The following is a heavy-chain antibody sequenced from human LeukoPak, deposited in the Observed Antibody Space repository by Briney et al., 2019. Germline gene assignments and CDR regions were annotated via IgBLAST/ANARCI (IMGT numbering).Heavy chain of an antibody. CDR2: INPNSGGT. CDR1: FTXXX. CDR3: ARDQRVAAAELYYYYGMDV. Sequence: FTXXXXHWVRQAPGQGLEWMGWINPNSGGTNYAQKFQGRVTMTRDTSISTAYTELSRLRSDDTAVYYCARDQRVAAAELYYYYGMDVWGQGTTVTVSS. D-gene: IGHD6-13*01. V-gene: IGHV1-2*02. J-gene: IGHJ6*02.